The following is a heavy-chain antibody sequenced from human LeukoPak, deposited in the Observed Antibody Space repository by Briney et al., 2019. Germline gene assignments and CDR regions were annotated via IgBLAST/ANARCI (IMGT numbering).Heavy chain of an antibody. CDR1: GFTFSSYA. D-gene: IGHD3-10*01. CDR3: AKDSGITTRVHYFDY. V-gene: IGHV3-30-3*01. CDR2: ISYDGSNK. J-gene: IGHJ4*02. Sequence: GGSLRLSCAASGFTFSSYAMHWVRQAPGKGLEWVAVISYDGSNKYYADSVKGRFTISRDNSKNTLYLQMNSLRAEDTAVYYCAKDSGITTRVHYFDYWGQGTLVTVSS.